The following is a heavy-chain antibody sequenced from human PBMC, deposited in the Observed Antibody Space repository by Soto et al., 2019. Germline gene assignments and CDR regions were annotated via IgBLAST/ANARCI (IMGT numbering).Heavy chain of an antibody. CDR2: IYYSGST. D-gene: IGHD3-10*01. Sequence: SETLSLTCTVSGGSISSGDYYWSWIRQPPGKGLEWIGYIYYSGSTYYNPSLKSRVTISVDTSKNQFSLKLSSVTAADTAVYYCARDGLVVRGALTYYYGMDVWGQGTTVTVSS. CDR1: GGSISSGDYY. J-gene: IGHJ6*02. V-gene: IGHV4-30-4*01. CDR3: ARDGLVVRGALTYYYGMDV.